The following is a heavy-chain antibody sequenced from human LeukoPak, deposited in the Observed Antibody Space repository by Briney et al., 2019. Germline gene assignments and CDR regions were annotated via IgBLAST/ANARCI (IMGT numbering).Heavy chain of an antibody. CDR3: AKGLPGAATPYYFDY. J-gene: IGHJ4*02. Sequence: GGSLRLSCAASGFTLSSYCMIWVRQAPGKGLEWVANIKQDGSEKYYVDSVKGRFTISRDNAKNSLYLQMNSLRDEDTALYYCAKGLPGAATPYYFDYWGQGTLVTVSS. CDR2: IKQDGSEK. V-gene: IGHV3-7*03. D-gene: IGHD2-15*01. CDR1: GFTLSSYC.